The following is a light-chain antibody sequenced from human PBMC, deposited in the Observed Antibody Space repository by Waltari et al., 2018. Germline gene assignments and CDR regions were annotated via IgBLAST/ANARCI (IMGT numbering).Light chain of an antibody. V-gene: IGLV2-23*01. J-gene: IGLJ2*01. CDR1: RSDVGSYNL. CDR3: CSYAGSSTLV. CDR2: EGS. Sequence: QSALTQPASVSGSPGQSLTISCTGTRSDVGSYNLVSWYQEHPGKAPKLMMYEGSKRPSGVSNRFSGSKSGNTASLTISGRQAEDEADYYCCSYAGSSTLVFGGGTKLTVL.